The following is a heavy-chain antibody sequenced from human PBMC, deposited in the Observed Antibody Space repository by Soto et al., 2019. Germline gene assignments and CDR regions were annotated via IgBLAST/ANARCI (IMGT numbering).Heavy chain of an antibody. CDR3: AKEAGYDFWSGYYTGGWFDP. CDR1: GGSVSSGSYY. J-gene: IGHJ5*02. CDR2: IYYSGST. D-gene: IGHD3-3*01. Sequence: SETLSLTCTVSGGSVSSGSYYWSWIRQPPGKGLEWIGYIYYSGSTNYNPSLKSRVTISVDTSKNQFSLKLSSVTAADTAVYYCAKEAGYDFWSGYYTGGWFDPWGQGTLVTVSS. V-gene: IGHV4-61*01.